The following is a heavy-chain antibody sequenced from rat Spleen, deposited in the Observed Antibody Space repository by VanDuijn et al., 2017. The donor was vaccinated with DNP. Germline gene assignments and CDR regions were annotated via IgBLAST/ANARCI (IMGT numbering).Heavy chain of an antibody. CDR2: ISYDDSST. CDR3: ATTTTEGMRFAY. Sequence: EVQLVESGGGLVQPGRSLKLSCIASGFTFSDYNMAWVRQAPKKGLEWVATISYDDSSTYYPGSVKGRFTISRDNAKSTLYLQMNSLRSEDTATYYCATTTTEGMRFAYWGQGVMVTVSS. J-gene: IGHJ2*01. D-gene: IGHD1-11*01. V-gene: IGHV5-7*01. CDR1: GFTFSDYN.